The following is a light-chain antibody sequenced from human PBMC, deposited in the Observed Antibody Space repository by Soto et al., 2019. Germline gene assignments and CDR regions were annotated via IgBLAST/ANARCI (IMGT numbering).Light chain of an antibody. J-gene: IGKJ1*01. V-gene: IGKV1-27*01. CDR1: QGFSNY. CDR2: AAS. CDR3: QKYDSAPT. Sequence: DIQMPQSRSSLSASVGDKAPITCRASQGFSNYLAWYQQKPGKVPKLLIYAASTLQSGVPSRFSGSGSGTDFTLTISSLQPEDVATYYCQKYDSAPTFGPGTKVDIK.